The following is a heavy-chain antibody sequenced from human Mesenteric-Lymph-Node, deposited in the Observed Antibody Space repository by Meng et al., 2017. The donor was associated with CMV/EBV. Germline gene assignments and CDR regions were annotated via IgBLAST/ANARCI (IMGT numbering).Heavy chain of an antibody. CDR2: IDHSGST. CDR3: ARRYSSGHYYFDY. D-gene: IGHD6-19*01. CDR1: GGSFSGYY. J-gene: IGHJ4*02. Sequence: GSLRLSCAVYGGSFSGYYWSWIRQPPGKGLEWIGEIDHSGSTNHNPSLKRRVTILVHTSKNQLSLKLSPVTAADTAVYYCARRYSSGHYYFDYWGQGTLVTVSS. V-gene: IGHV4-34*01.